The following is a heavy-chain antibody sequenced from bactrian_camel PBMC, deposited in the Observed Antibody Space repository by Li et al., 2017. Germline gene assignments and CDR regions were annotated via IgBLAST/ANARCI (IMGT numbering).Heavy chain of an antibody. D-gene: IGHD2*01. CDR1: GLTFSRYA. J-gene: IGHJ4*01. CDR3: ARRATVGSAYYIRQPYNY. Sequence: VQLVESVGGLVQPGGSLRLSCAASGLTFSRYAMTWVRQAPGKGLEWVSAINGRGNSTYYADSVKGRFTISRDNAKNTVSLQMNSLKSEDTAMYYCARRATVGSAYYIRQPYNYWGQGTQVTVS. V-gene: IGHV3S40*01. CDR2: INGRGNST.